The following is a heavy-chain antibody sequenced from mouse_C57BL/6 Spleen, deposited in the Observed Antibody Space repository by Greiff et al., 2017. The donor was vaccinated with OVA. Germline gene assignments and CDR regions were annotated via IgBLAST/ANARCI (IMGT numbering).Heavy chain of an antibody. D-gene: IGHD1-1*01. J-gene: IGHJ1*03. CDR3: ARGGYYYARSPYGYFDV. CDR1: GYTFTSYG. CDR2: IYPRSGNT. Sequence: VQLQQSGAELARPGASVKLSCKASGYTFTSYGISWVKQRTGQGLEWIGEIYPRSGNTYYNEKFKGKATLTADKSSSTAYMELRSLTSEDSAVYICARGGYYYARSPYGYFDVWGTGTPVTVSS. V-gene: IGHV1-81*01.